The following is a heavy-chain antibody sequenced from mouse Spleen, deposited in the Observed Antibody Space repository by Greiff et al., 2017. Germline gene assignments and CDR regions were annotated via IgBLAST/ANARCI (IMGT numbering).Heavy chain of an antibody. CDR3: ARSRDSSGYLHYYAMDY. D-gene: IGHD3-2*01. CDR1: GYAFTSYN. Sequence: VQLQQSGPELVKPGASVKVSCKASGYAFTSYNMYWVKQSHGKSLEWIGYIDPYNGGTSYNQKFKGKATLTVDKSSSTAYMHLNSLTSEDSAVYYCARSRDSSGYLHYYAMDYWGQGTSVTVSS. CDR2: IDPYNGGT. V-gene: IGHV1S135*01. J-gene: IGHJ4*01.